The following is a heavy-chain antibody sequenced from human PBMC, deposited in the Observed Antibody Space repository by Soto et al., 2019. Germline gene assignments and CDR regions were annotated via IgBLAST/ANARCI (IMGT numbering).Heavy chain of an antibody. D-gene: IGHD3-22*01. Sequence: SETLSLTCTVSGGSISSYYWSWIRLPLGMGLEWIGHISDSGSTKYNPSLKSRVTISVDKSKNQVSLKLSFVTAADTALYYCARDYYYDSRGYPGAYYYGMDVWGQGTTVTVSS. J-gene: IGHJ6*02. V-gene: IGHV4-59*01. CDR1: GGSISSYY. CDR2: ISDSGST. CDR3: ARDYYYDSRGYPGAYYYGMDV.